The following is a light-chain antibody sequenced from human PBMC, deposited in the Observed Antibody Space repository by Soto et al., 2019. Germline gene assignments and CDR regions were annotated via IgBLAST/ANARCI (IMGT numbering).Light chain of an antibody. V-gene: IGKV1-5*01. J-gene: IGKJ1*01. Sequence: DIQMTQSPSTLSASLGDRVTITCLASQNINSWLAWYQQKPGKAPNLLIYDASTLESGVPSRFSGSGSGTEFTLTISSLQPEDFATYYCQQFHSFSRTFGQGTKVDIK. CDR2: DAS. CDR1: QNINSW. CDR3: QQFHSFSRT.